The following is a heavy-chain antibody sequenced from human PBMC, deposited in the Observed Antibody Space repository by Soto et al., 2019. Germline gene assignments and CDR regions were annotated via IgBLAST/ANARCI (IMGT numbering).Heavy chain of an antibody. CDR3: ARQGYCSSTSCSQNFDY. J-gene: IGHJ4*02. CDR2: IYYSGST. V-gene: IGHV4-31*03. D-gene: IGHD2-2*01. CDR1: GGSISSGGYY. Sequence: QVQLQESGPGLVKPSQTLSLTCTVSGGSISSGGYYWSWIRQHPGKGLEWIGYIYYSGSTYYNPSLKSRVTISVDTSKNQFSLKLSSVTAADTAVYYCARQGYCSSTSCSQNFDYWGQGTLVTVSS.